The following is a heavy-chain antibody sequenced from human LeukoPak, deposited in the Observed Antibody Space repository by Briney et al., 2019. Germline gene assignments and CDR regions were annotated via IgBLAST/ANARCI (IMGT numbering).Heavy chain of an antibody. CDR3: ARSMYGEGRRIIDFDY. V-gene: IGHV3-72*01. J-gene: IGHJ4*02. D-gene: IGHD4/OR15-4a*01. CDR2: TRNKVNSYTT. CDR1: GFTFSDHY. Sequence: AGGSLRLSCAASGFTFSDHYIDWVRQAPGKWLEWVARTRNKVNSYTTAYAASVTGRFTVSSNSVYLQMNSLKIEDTAVYYCARSMYGEGRRIIDFDYWGQGSLLTVSS.